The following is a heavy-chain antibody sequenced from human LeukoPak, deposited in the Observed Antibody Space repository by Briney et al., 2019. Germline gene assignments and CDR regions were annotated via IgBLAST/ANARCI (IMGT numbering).Heavy chain of an antibody. D-gene: IGHD2-15*01. CDR1: GGSISSYY. V-gene: IGHV4-4*07. J-gene: IGHJ5*02. Sequence: SEALSLTCTVSGGSISSYYWSWIRQPAGKGLEWIGRIYTSGSTNYNPSLKSRVTMSVDTSKNQFSLKLSSVTAADTAVYYCARGIGVVAAANWFDPWGQGTLVTVSS. CDR2: IYTSGST. CDR3: ARGIGVVAAANWFDP.